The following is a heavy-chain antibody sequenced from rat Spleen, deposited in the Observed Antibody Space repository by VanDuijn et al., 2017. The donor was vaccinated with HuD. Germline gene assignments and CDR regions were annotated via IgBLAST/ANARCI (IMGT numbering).Heavy chain of an antibody. D-gene: IGHD1-1*01. CDR2: ISHDGSST. V-gene: IGHV5-29*01. CDR1: GFTFSDYY. J-gene: IGHJ3*01. Sequence: EVQLVESDGGLVQPGRSLKLSCAASGFTFSDYYMAWVRQAPTKGLEWVATISHDGSSTYYRDSVKGRFTISRDNEKSTLYLQMDSLRSEDTATYYCTRLYYSNWFAYWGQGTLVTVSS. CDR3: TRLYYSNWFAY.